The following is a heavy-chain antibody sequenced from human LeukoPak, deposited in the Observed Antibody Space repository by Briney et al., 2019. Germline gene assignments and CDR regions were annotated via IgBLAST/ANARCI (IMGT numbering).Heavy chain of an antibody. CDR1: GFTFGSYA. V-gene: IGHV3-23*01. CDR2: ISGIDGTT. J-gene: IGHJ5*02. CDR3: AKEHSVSYPDPDRGNCFDP. Sequence: AGGSLRLSCAASGFTFGSYAMSWVRQAPGKGLEWVSPISGIDGTTYYADSVKGRFTISRDSSKNTLYLQMNSLRAEYTAVYHIAKEHSVSYPDPDRGNCFDPWGRETLVTVSS. D-gene: IGHD3-10*01.